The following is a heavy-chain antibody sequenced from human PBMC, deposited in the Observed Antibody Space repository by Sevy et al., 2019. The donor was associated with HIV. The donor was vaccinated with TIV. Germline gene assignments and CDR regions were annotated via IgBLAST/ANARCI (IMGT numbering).Heavy chain of an antibody. D-gene: IGHD3-3*01. CDR2: IWYDGSYK. CDR1: GFTFSNYG. Sequence: GESLKISCAASGFTFSNYGMHWVRQAPGKGLEWVAVIWYDGSYKYYADSVKGRFTISRDNTKNTLYLQMNNLRAEDTAVYYCAREREFTIFGVLIEYGMDVWGQGTTVTVSS. J-gene: IGHJ6*02. CDR3: AREREFTIFGVLIEYGMDV. V-gene: IGHV3-33*01.